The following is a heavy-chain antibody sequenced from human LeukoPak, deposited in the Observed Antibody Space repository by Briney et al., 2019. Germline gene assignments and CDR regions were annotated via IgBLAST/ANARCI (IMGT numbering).Heavy chain of an antibody. CDR3: ARCKYSYYDFWSGEPPPLDY. CDR1: GYTFTGYY. CDR2: INPNSGGT. J-gene: IGHJ4*02. V-gene: IGHV1-2*02. D-gene: IGHD3-3*01. Sequence: GASVKVSCKASGYTFTGYYMHWVRQAPGQGLEWMGWINPNSGGTNYAQKFQGRVTMTRDTSVSTAYMELSRLRSYDTAVYYCARCKYSYYDFWSGEPPPLDYWGQGTLVTVSS.